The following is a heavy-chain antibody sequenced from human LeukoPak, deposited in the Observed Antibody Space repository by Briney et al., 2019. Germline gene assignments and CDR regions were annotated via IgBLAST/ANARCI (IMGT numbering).Heavy chain of an antibody. V-gene: IGHV1-2*02. CDR2: INPNSGGT. J-gene: IGHJ6*03. D-gene: IGHD3-10*01. CDR1: GYTFTGNY. Sequence: ASVKVSCKASGYTFTGNYMHWVRQAPGQGLEWMGWINPNSGGTNYAQKFQGRVTMTRDTSISTDYLELSRLRSDDTAVYFCASDRRYYYGSGSSYYYYMDVWGKGTTVTISS. CDR3: ASDRRYYYGSGSSYYYYMDV.